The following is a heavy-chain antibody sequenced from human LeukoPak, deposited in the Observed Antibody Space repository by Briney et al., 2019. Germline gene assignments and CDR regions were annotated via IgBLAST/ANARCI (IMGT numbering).Heavy chain of an antibody. V-gene: IGHV3-23*01. J-gene: IGHJ4*02. CDR1: GFTFSSYA. D-gene: IGHD6-19*01. CDR2: ISGSGGST. Sequence: GGSLRLSCAASGFTFSSYAMSWVRQAPGKGLEWVSAISGSGGSTYYADSVKGRFTISRDNSKNTLYLQTNSLRAEDTAVYYCAKGLAVARYYFDYWGQGTLVTVSS. CDR3: AKGLAVARYYFDY.